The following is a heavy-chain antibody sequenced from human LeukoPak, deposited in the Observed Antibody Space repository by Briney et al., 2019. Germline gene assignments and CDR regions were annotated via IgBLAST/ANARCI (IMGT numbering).Heavy chain of an antibody. CDR3: AQGYCSSTSCYPTDY. D-gene: IGHD2-2*01. J-gene: IGHJ4*02. CDR2: IYTGDSDT. V-gene: IGHV5-51*01. Sequence: GESLKISCKGSGYSFTSYWIGWVRQMPGKGLEWMGIIYTGDSDTRYSPSFQGQVTISVDKSISTAYLQWSSLKASDTAMYYCAQGYCSSTSCYPTDYWGQGTLVTVSS. CDR1: GYSFTSYW.